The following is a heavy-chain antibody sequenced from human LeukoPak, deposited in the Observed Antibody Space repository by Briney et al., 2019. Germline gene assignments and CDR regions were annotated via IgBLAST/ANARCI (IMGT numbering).Heavy chain of an antibody. CDR2: ISSNGGST. D-gene: IGHD4-17*01. V-gene: IGHV3-64D*06. CDR1: GFSFSSYA. J-gene: IGHJ5*02. CDR3: VKGGYDYGDPPIDP. Sequence: GGSLRLSCSASGFSFSSYAMHWVRQAPGKGLEYVSAISSNGGSTYYADSVKGGFTISRDNSKNTPYLQMSSLRAEDTAVYYCVKGGYDYGDPPIDPWGQGTLVTVSS.